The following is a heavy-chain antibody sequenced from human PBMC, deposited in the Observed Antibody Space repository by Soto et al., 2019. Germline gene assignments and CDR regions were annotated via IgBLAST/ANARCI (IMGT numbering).Heavy chain of an antibody. J-gene: IGHJ4*02. V-gene: IGHV4-4*02. CDR2: IYHSGST. CDR1: VSSISSSNS. CDR3: AQPVGYSSSWYYFDY. Sequence: SLTCAVSVSSISSSNSWTWERQPPGKGLEWIGEIYHSGSTNYNPSLKRRVTISVDKSKNQFSLKLSSVTAADTAVYYCAQPVGYSSSWYYFDYWGGGTLVTVSS. D-gene: IGHD6-13*01.